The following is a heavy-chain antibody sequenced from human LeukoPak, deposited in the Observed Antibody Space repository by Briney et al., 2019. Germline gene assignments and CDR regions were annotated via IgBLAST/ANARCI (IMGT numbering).Heavy chain of an antibody. V-gene: IGHV1-2*02. CDR3: ARGEWLVLGDH. D-gene: IGHD3-3*01. CDR1: GYNFNAYY. J-gene: IGHJ4*02. Sequence: GASVKVSCKASGYNFNAYYMHWVRQAPGQGLEWMGWNNPNSGGTNYAQKFQGRVALTRDTSINTVYMEVNRLTSDDTVVYYCARGEWLVLGDHWGQGTPVTVSS. CDR2: NNPNSGGT.